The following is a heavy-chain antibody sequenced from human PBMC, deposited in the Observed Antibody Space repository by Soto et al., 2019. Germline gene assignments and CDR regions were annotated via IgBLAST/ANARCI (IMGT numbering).Heavy chain of an antibody. D-gene: IGHD2-2*01. J-gene: IGHJ4*02. CDR1: GFTFTDAW. V-gene: IGHV3-15*01. CDR2: IKSKSEAATR. CDR3: ASGTGKSDFDY. Sequence: GGSLRLSCAASGFTFTDAWMSWVRQAPGKGLEWVGRIKSKSEAATRDFAAPVKGRFAISRDDSKNTVFLQMNSLKIEDSGVYYCASGTGKSDFDYWGQGTLVTVSS.